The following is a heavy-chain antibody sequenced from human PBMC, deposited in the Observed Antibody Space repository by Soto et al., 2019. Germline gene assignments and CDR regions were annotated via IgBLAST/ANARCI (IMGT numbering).Heavy chain of an antibody. CDR1: GFTFSSYA. CDR3: AKGGASQWLCSRLI. D-gene: IGHD6-19*01. V-gene: IGHV3-23*01. CDR2: ISGSGGST. J-gene: IGHJ3*02. Sequence: EVQLLESGGGLVQPGGSMRLSCAASGFTFSSYAMSWVRQAPGKGLEWVSAISGSGGSTYYADSVKGRFTISRDTSKNTLYLQMNSLRAEDTAVYYCAKGGASQWLCSRLIWGQGTMVTVSS.